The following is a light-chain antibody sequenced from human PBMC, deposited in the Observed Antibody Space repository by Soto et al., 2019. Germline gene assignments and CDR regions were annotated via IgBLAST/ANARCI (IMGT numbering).Light chain of an antibody. CDR1: QGISNY. CDR3: QKYNIALLN. Sequence: DIQMTQSPSSLSASVGDRVTITCRASQGISNYLAWYQQKPGKVPKLLIYAASTLQSGVPARFSGSGSGTDCTLPISSLQPEDGANYSCQKYNIALLNFGGGTKGESK. V-gene: IGKV1-27*01. J-gene: IGKJ4*01. CDR2: AAS.